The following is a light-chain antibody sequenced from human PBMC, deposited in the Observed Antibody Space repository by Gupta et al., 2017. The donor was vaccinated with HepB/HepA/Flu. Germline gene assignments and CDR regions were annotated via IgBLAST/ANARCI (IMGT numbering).Light chain of an antibody. CDR3: QHRDSTPRT. Sequence: DIQMTQSPSSLSASVGDRVTIPCRASQSISSYLNWYQQKPGKAPKLLIYAASRVQSGVPSRFSGSGSGTDFTLTISRLQPEDFATYYCQHRDSTPRTFGQGTKVEIK. J-gene: IGKJ1*01. CDR2: AAS. V-gene: IGKV1-39*01. CDR1: QSISSY.